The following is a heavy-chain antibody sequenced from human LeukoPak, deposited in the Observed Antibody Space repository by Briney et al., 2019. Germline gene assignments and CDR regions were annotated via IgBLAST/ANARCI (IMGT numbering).Heavy chain of an antibody. J-gene: IGHJ4*02. Sequence: PGWSVRLPCGASGFIFSSYAMSWVRRAPGKEVEGVVAISGSGGSTYYADSVKGRFSSSRDNSNNPLHLQINSLRAEETAEYYCAKDRGLGLFGELYPDYWGQGTLVTVSS. D-gene: IGHD3-10*02. CDR3: AKDRGLGLFGELYPDY. CDR2: ISGSGGST. V-gene: IGHV3-23*01. CDR1: GFIFSSYA.